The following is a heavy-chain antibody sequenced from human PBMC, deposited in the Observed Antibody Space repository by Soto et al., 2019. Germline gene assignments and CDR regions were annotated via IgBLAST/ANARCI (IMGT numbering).Heavy chain of an antibody. V-gene: IGHV3-30-3*01. J-gene: IGHJ4*02. CDR2: ISYDGSIK. D-gene: IGHD3-10*01. Sequence: QVQLVESGGGVVQPGRSLGLSCAASGFTFSSHSIQWVRQAPGKGLEWVAVISYDGSIKYYADSVKGRFTISRDNSKNTAYLQMNSLRAEDTAVFYCAREWSTSGDLVYWGQGTLVIVSS. CDR3: AREWSTSGDLVY. CDR1: GFTFSSHS.